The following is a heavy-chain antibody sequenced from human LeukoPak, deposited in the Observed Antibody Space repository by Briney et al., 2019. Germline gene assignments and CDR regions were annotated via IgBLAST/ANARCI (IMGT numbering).Heavy chain of an antibody. J-gene: IGHJ2*01. CDR1: GGSISSYY. CDR2: IYYSGGT. CDR3: AGDGYKTNWYFDL. V-gene: IGHV4-59*01. Sequence: PSETLSLTCTVSGGSISSYYWSWIRQPPGKGLEWIGYIYYSGGTNYNPSLKSRVTISVDTSKNQFSLKLSSVTAADTAVYYCAGDGYKTNWYFDLWGRGTLVTVSS. D-gene: IGHD5-24*01.